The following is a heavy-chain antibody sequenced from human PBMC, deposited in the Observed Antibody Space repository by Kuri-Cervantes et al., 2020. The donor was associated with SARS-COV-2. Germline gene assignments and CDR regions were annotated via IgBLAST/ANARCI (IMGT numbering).Heavy chain of an antibody. V-gene: IGHV4-61*01. CDR2: IYYSGST. J-gene: IGHJ5*02. CDR3: ARAVAGINWFDP. Sequence: GSLRLSCTVSGGSVSSGSYYWSWIRQPPGKGLEWIGYIYYSGSTNYNPSLKSRVTISVDTSKNQFSLKLSSVTAADTAVYYCARAVAGINWFDPWGQGALVTVSS. D-gene: IGHD6-19*01. CDR1: GGSVSSGSYY.